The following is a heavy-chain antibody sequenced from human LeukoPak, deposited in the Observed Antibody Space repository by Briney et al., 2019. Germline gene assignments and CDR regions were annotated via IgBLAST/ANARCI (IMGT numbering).Heavy chain of an antibody. V-gene: IGHV7-4-1*02. J-gene: IGHJ4*02. D-gene: IGHD1-1*01. Sequence: ASVKVSCKASGYSFITYPMNWVRQAPGQGLEWMGWINTNTGNTRYAQGFTGRFVFSVDTAVTSAFLAISGLKAEDTAVYFCARATGWNDEVPRHWGQGTLVTVSS. CDR3: ARATGWNDEVPRH. CDR1: GYSFITYP. CDR2: INTNTGNT.